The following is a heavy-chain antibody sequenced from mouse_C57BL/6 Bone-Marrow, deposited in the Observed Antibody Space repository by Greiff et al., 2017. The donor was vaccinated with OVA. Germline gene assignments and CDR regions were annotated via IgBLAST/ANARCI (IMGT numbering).Heavy chain of an antibody. CDR3: AREDGDWFAY. D-gene: IGHD2-13*01. CDR2: INPSSGYT. Sequence: VQLKESGAELARPGASVKMSCKASGYTFTSYTMHWVKQRPGQGLEWIGYINPSSGYTKYNQKFKDKATLTADKSSSTAYMQLSSLTSEDSAVYCCAREDGDWFAYWGQGTLVAVSA. CDR1: GYTFTSYT. J-gene: IGHJ3*01. V-gene: IGHV1-4*01.